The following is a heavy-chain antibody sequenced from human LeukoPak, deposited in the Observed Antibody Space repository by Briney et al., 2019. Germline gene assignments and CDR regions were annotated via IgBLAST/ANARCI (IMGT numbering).Heavy chain of an antibody. V-gene: IGHV4-4*09. D-gene: IGHD6-13*01. J-gene: IGHJ1*01. Sequence: LRLSCVASGFTFSDYYMTWVRQAPGKGLEWVSYIDRSGSTNYNPSLKSRVTISVDTSKNQFSLKLSSVTAADTAVYYCAAYSSGWYGGYAEYFQHWGQGTLVTVSS. CDR2: IDRSGST. CDR1: GFTFSDYY. CDR3: AAYSSGWYGGYAEYFQH.